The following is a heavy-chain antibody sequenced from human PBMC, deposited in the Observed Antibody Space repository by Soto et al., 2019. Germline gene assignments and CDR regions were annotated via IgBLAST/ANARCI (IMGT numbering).Heavy chain of an antibody. CDR3: AYVCGYSTGDYSFDL. CDR1: GSTFTSNG. V-gene: IGHV1-18*04. J-gene: IGHJ4*02. Sequence: QVHLVQSGPEMKKPGASVRVSCKVSGSTFTSNGIGWVRQAPGQGLEWMGWISTYNENMDTAPQLQRRLTMTTDTSTNTSYMEVTNLKFDHTALYYCAYVCGYSTGDYSFDLWGQGTPVTVSS. CDR2: ISTYNENM. D-gene: IGHD5-18*01.